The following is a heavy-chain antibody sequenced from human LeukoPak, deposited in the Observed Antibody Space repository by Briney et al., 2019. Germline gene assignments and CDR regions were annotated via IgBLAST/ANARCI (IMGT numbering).Heavy chain of an antibody. Sequence: GGSLRLSCTASGFTFGDHAMSWVRQAPGKGLEWVGFIRSKTYGGITEYAASVKGRFTISRDDSKSIAYLQMNSLKTEDTAVYYCTRGPMQQWLYYGMDVWGQGTTVTVSS. CDR1: GFTFGDHA. J-gene: IGHJ6*02. CDR2: IRSKTYGGIT. V-gene: IGHV3-49*04. D-gene: IGHD6-19*01. CDR3: TRGPMQQWLYYGMDV.